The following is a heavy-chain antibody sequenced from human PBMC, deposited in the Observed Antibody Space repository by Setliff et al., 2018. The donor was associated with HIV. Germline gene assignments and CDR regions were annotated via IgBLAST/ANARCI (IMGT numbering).Heavy chain of an antibody. Sequence: SETLSLTCTVSGDSITTGVYYWSWIRQPAGQGLEWIGHIYTSGSTNYNPSLKSRVTISVDTSKNQFSLKLTSVTATDTAVYYCARWGEPAHKAFDVWGQGTTVTV. D-gene: IGHD3-16*01. CDR3: ARWGEPAHKAFDV. V-gene: IGHV4-61*09. CDR2: IYTSGST. J-gene: IGHJ3*01. CDR1: GDSITTGVYY.